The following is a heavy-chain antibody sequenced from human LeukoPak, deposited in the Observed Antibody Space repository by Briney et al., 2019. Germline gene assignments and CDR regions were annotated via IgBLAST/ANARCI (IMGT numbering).Heavy chain of an antibody. CDR3: AMGPYYYDSSGYYY. CDR1: EFTFSSYW. V-gene: IGHV3-74*01. Sequence: GGSLRLSCAASEFTFSSYWMHWVRQAPGKGLVWVSRINSDGSSTSYADSVKGRFTISRDNAKNTLYLQMNSLRAEDTAVYYCAMGPYYYDSSGYYYWGQGTLVTVSS. D-gene: IGHD3-22*01. J-gene: IGHJ4*02. CDR2: INSDGSST.